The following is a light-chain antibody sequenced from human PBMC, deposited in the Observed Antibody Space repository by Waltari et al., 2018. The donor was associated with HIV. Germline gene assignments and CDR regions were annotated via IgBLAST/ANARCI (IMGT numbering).Light chain of an antibody. CDR2: EVT. Sequence: QSALTQPASVSGSPGQSITLSCTGTSSDVGTYNLVSWYQQHPGKAPKLMIHEVTKRPSGVSNRFSGSKSGNTASLTISVLQAEDEAEYYCCSFAGSTTFVVFGGGTKLTVL. CDR3: CSFAGSTTFVV. CDR1: SSDVGTYNL. J-gene: IGLJ2*01. V-gene: IGLV2-23*02.